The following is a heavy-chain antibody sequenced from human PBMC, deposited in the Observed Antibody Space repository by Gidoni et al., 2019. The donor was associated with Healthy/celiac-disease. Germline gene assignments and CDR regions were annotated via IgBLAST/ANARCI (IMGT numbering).Heavy chain of an antibody. CDR1: GFTFSNKS. V-gene: IGHV3-21*01. CDR3: ARDGLGAGGY. D-gene: IGHD1-26*01. Sequence: EVQLVESGGGLVKPGGCLRLSCAASGFTFSNKSMNWVRQAQGTVREWVSSISSSSSYVYYADSVKGRFTISRDNAKNSLYLQMNSLRAEDTAVYYCARDGLGAGGYWGQGTLVTVSS. J-gene: IGHJ4*02. CDR2: ISSSSSYV.